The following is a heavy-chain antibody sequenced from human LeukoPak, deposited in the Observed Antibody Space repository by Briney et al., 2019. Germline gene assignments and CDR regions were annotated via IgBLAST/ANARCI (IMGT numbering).Heavy chain of an antibody. CDR1: GYTFTSYG. CDR3: ARRVVFTENWFDP. CDR2: ISAYNGNT. D-gene: IGHD2-15*01. J-gene: IGHJ5*02. Sequence: ASVKVSCKASGYTFTSYGISWVRQAPGQGLEWMGWISAYNGNTNYAQKLQGRVTMTRDTSISTAYMELSRLRSDDTAVYYCARRVVFTENWFDPWGQGTLVTVSS. V-gene: IGHV1-18*01.